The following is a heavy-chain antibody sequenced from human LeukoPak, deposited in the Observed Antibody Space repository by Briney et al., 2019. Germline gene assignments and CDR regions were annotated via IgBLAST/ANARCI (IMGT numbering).Heavy chain of an antibody. D-gene: IGHD3-22*01. V-gene: IGHV3-21*01. Sequence: GGSLRLSCAASGFTFSSYSMNWVRQAPGKGLEWVSSISSSSSYIYYADSVKGRFTISRDNAKNSLYLQMNSLRAEDTAVYYCARDPGIYDTDAFDIWGQGTMVTVSS. CDR1: GFTFSSYS. J-gene: IGHJ3*02. CDR2: ISSSSSYI. CDR3: ARDPGIYDTDAFDI.